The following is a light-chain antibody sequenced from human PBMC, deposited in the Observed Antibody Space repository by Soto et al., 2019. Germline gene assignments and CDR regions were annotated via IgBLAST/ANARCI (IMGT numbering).Light chain of an antibody. J-gene: IGLJ2*01. CDR3: QAWDTSTAV. CDR2: QDS. Sequence: SYELTQPPSVSVSPGQTASITCSGDKLGNKYVCWYQQKPGQSPVQVIYQDSKRPSGIPERFSGSNSGDTATLTISGTQAMDEADYYCQAWDTSTAVFGGGTKLTVL. CDR1: KLGNKY. V-gene: IGLV3-1*01.